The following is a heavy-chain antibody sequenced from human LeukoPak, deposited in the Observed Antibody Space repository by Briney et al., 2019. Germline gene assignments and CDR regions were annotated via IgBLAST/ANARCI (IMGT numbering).Heavy chain of an antibody. CDR2: ISGSGGST. D-gene: IGHD5-18*01. Sequence: GGSLRLSCAASGFTFNSYAMSWVRQAPGKGLEWVSVISGSGGSTYYADYVKGRFTISRDNSKNTLYLQMNSLRAEDTAVYYCAKIHLDWYFDLWGRGTLVTVSS. CDR1: GFTFNSYA. V-gene: IGHV3-23*01. CDR3: AKIHLDWYFDL. J-gene: IGHJ2*01.